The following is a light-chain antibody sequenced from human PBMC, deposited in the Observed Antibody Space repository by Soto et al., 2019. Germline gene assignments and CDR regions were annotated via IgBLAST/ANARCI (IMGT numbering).Light chain of an antibody. Sequence: DMQLTQSPSFLSASVGDRVTITCRASQGISSYLAWYQQRPGKAPKVLIYAASTLQSGVPSRFSGSGSGTEFTLTISSLQPEDFGTYYCQQLNSYPLAFGGGTKVDIK. V-gene: IGKV1-9*01. J-gene: IGKJ4*01. CDR2: AAS. CDR1: QGISSY. CDR3: QQLNSYPLA.